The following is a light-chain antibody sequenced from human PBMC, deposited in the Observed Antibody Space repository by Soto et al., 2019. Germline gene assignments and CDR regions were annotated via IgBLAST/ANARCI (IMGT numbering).Light chain of an antibody. V-gene: IGKV3-20*01. J-gene: IGKJ2*01. CDR3: QQYAILYN. Sequence: IVLTQSPGTLSLSPGERATLSCRASQSVSNNYLAWYQHKPDQAPRLLIYGASARATGIPERFSGSGSGTDFTLTISRLEPEDLAVYYGQQYAILYNFGQGTKLQIK. CDR1: QSVSNNY. CDR2: GAS.